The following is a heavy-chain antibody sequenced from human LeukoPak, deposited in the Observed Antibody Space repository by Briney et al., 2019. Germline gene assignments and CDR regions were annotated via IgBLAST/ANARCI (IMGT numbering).Heavy chain of an antibody. CDR1: GFTVSSNY. CDR2: IYSGGST. J-gene: IGHJ3*02. CDR3: ASPTVVTPEAIDI. Sequence: GGSLRHSCAASGFTVSSNYMSWVRQAPGKGLEWVSVIYSGGSTYYADSVKGRFTISRDNSKNTLYLQMNSLRAEDTAVYYCASPTVVTPEAIDIWGQGTMVTVSS. D-gene: IGHD4-23*01. V-gene: IGHV3-53*01.